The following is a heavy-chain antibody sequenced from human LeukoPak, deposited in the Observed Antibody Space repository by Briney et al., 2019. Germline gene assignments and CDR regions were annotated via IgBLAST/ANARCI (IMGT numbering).Heavy chain of an antibody. D-gene: IGHD3-16*01. CDR2: INWNGGST. CDR1: GFTFSSYE. V-gene: IGHV3-20*04. J-gene: IGHJ4*02. CDR3: AREMGGRKEFDY. Sequence: PGGSLRLSCAASGFTFSSYEMNWVRQAPGKGLEWVSGINWNGGSTGYADSVKGRFTISRDNAKNSLYLQMNSLRAEDTALYYCAREMGGRKEFDYWGQGTLVTVSP.